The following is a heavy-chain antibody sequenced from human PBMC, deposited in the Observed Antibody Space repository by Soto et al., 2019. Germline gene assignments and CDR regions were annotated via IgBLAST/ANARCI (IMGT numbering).Heavy chain of an antibody. Sequence: GESLKISCKGSGYSFTSYWIGWVRQMPGKGLEWMGIIYPGDSDTRYSPSFQGQVTISADKSISTAYLQWSSLKASDTAMYYCARYSGSYMEYDGMDVWGQGTTVTVSS. CDR1: GYSFTSYW. J-gene: IGHJ6*02. V-gene: IGHV5-51*01. D-gene: IGHD1-26*01. CDR2: IYPGDSDT. CDR3: ARYSGSYMEYDGMDV.